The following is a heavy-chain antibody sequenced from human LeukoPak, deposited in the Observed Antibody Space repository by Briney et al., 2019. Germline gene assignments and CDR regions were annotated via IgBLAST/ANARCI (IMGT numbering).Heavy chain of an antibody. D-gene: IGHD2-2*03. V-gene: IGHV3-23*01. CDR2: ISGSGDII. CDR1: GFTFSSYA. J-gene: IGHJ4*02. CDR3: APSRGLDMIFND. Sequence: GGSLRLSCAASGFTFSSYAMTWVRQVPGKGLECVSSISGSGDIIYYADSVKGRFTISRDNSKNTLHVQMNSLRAEGTAVYYCAPSRGLDMIFNDWGQGTLVTVSS.